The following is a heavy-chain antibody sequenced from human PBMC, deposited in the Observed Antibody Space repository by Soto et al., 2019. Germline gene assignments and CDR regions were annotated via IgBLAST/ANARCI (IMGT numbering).Heavy chain of an antibody. CDR3: ARDNGYSYGYTLDY. J-gene: IGHJ4*02. Sequence: PSDTLSLTCTVSGGSISSYYWSWIRQPPGKGLEWIGYIYYSGSTNYNPSLKSRVTISVDTSKNQFSLKLSSVTAADTAVYYCARDNGYSYGYTLDYWGQGTLVTVSS. CDR1: GGSISSYY. V-gene: IGHV4-59*01. D-gene: IGHD5-18*01. CDR2: IYYSGST.